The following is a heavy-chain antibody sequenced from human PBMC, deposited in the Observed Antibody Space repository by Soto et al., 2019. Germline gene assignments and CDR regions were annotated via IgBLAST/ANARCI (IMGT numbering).Heavy chain of an antibody. V-gene: IGHV4-59*08. CDR3: ARHVFRVTSSPLDY. CDR1: GGSISSYY. Sequence: PLETLSLTCPVSGGSISSYYWSWIRQPPGKGLEWIGYIYYSGSTNYNPSLKSRVTISVDTSKNQFSLKLSSVTAADTAVYYCARHVFRVTSSPLDYWGQGTLVTVSS. J-gene: IGHJ4*02. CDR2: IYYSGST. D-gene: IGHD2-21*02.